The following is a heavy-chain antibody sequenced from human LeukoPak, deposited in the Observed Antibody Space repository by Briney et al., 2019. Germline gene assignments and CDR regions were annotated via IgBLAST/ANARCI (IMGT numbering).Heavy chain of an antibody. Sequence: GASVKVSCKASGYTFTGYYMHWVRQAPGQGLEWMGWINPNSGGTNYAQKFQGRVTMTRDTSISTAYMELSRLRSDDTVVYYCARDLSSSGMGDFDYWGQGTLVTVSS. V-gene: IGHV1-2*02. D-gene: IGHD6-13*01. CDR3: ARDLSSSGMGDFDY. J-gene: IGHJ4*02. CDR1: GYTFTGYY. CDR2: INPNSGGT.